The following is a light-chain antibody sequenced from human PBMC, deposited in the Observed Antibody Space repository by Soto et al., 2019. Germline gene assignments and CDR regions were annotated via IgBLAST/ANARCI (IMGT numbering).Light chain of an antibody. CDR3: QQRGVFT. J-gene: IGKJ3*01. CDR2: DAS. CDR1: QSVSSY. Sequence: EIVLTQSPATLSLSPGERATLSCRASQSVSSYLAWYQQKPGQAPRLLIYDASNRATGIPARFSGSGSGTDFTLTISSLEPEDFAVYYCQQRGVFTFGPGTKVDIK. V-gene: IGKV3-11*01.